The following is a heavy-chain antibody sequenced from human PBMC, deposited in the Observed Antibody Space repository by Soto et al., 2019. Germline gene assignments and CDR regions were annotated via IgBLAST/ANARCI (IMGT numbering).Heavy chain of an antibody. CDR3: ARDPYCGGHCYPDTDAFDI. V-gene: IGHV1-18*01. D-gene: IGHD2-21*02. Sequence: ASVKVSCKASGYTFTSYGISWVRQAPGQGLEWMGWISAYNGNTDYAQKLQGRVTMTTDTSTSTAYMELRSLRSDDAAVYYCARDPYCGGHCYPDTDAFDIWGQGTMVTVS. CDR1: GYTFTSYG. J-gene: IGHJ3*02. CDR2: ISAYNGNT.